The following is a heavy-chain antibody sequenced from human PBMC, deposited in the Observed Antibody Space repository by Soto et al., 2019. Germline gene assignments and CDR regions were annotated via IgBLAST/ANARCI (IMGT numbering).Heavy chain of an antibody. CDR2: IKSKTDGGTT. J-gene: IGHJ3*02. D-gene: IGHD3-3*01. Sequence: GGSLRLSCAASGFTFSNAWMNWVRQAPGKGLEWVGRIKSKTDGGTTDYAAPVKGRFTISRDDSKNTLYLQMNSLKTEDTAVYYCTTELRFLEWTRWGAFDIWGQGTMVTVSS. V-gene: IGHV3-15*07. CDR1: GFTFSNAW. CDR3: TTELRFLEWTRWGAFDI.